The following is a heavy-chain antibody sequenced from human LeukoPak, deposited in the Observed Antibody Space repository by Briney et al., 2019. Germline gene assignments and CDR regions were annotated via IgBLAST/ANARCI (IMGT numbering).Heavy chain of an antibody. Sequence: GGSPRLSCAASRFTFGSYSMNWVRQAPGKGLEWVSSISSSSSYIYYADSVKGRFTISRDNAKNSLYLQMNSLRAEDTAVYYCARGQYYASGSFDFWGQGTLVTVSS. CDR3: ARGQYYASGSFDF. D-gene: IGHD3-10*01. J-gene: IGHJ4*02. CDR2: ISSSSSYI. CDR1: RFTFGSYS. V-gene: IGHV3-21*01.